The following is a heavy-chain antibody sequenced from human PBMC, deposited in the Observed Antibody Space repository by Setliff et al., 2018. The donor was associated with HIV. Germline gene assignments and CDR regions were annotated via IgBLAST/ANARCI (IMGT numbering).Heavy chain of an antibody. V-gene: IGHV1-46*01. CDR2: INPSGGKT. D-gene: IGHD3-22*01. CDR1: GYTFTNYY. CDR3: ARCYYDSSGPTDAFDI. J-gene: IGHJ3*02. Sequence: ASVKVSCKASGYTFTNYYIHWVRQAPGQGPEWMGLINPSGGKTSYAKKFQGRLTMTRDTSRSTVYMELSSLRSEDTAMYYCARCYYDSSGPTDAFDIWGQVTVVTVSS.